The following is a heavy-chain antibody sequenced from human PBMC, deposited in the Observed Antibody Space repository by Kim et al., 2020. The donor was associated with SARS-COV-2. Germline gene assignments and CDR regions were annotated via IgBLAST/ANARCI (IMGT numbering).Heavy chain of an antibody. CDR2: TTSSGDGS. Sequence: GGSLRLSCSASGFTFSDYAINWVRRTPGMGLQYVSSTTSSGDGSFYADSVKDRFTIFRDNSKNTLFLQMSGLRIEDTAIYYCVRYGRNYGADHWGQGTLVSVSS. J-gene: IGHJ5*02. D-gene: IGHD1-7*01. V-gene: IGHV3-64D*06. CDR1: GFTFSDYA. CDR3: VRYGRNYGADH.